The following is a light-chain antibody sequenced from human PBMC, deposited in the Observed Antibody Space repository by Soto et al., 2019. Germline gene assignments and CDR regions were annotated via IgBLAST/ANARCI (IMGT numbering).Light chain of an antibody. Sequence: NVLTQSPGTLSLSPGERATLSCRASQVTSRYLSWYQQRPGQAPRLLIYGASSRATGIPDRLSGSGSGTDFTLTISRLEPEDFAVYYCQQYSTSPISFGQGTRLEIK. CDR3: QQYSTSPIS. CDR2: GAS. CDR1: QVTSRY. V-gene: IGKV3-20*01. J-gene: IGKJ5*01.